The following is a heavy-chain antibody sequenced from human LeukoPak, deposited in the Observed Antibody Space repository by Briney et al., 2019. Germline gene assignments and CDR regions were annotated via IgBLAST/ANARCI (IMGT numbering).Heavy chain of an antibody. D-gene: IGHD1-1*01. CDR2: MNPNSGNT. CDR1: GYTFTSYD. V-gene: IGHV1-8*01. J-gene: IGHJ4*02. CDR3: ARGPNWNAGIYYHDY. Sequence: ASVKVSCKASGYTFTSYDINWVRQATGQGLEWMGWMNPNSGNTGYAQKFQGRVTMTRDTSISTAYMELSSLRSEDTAVYYCARGPNWNAGIYYHDYWGQGTLVTVSS.